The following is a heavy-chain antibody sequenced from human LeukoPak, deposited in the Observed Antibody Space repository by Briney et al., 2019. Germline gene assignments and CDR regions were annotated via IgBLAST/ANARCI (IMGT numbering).Heavy chain of an antibody. V-gene: IGHV4-34*01. D-gene: IGHD1-26*01. Sequence: PSETLSLTCAVYGGSFSGYYWSWIRQPPGKGLEWIGEINHSGSTNYNPSLKSRVTISVDTSKNQFSLKLSSVTAADTAVYNCARGRRGAATNNWFDPWGQATLVTVSS. CDR2: INHSGST. CDR1: GGSFSGYY. J-gene: IGHJ5*02. CDR3: ARGRRGAATNNWFDP.